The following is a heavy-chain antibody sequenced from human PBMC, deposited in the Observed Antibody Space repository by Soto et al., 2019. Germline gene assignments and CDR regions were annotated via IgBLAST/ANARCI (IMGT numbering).Heavy chain of an antibody. Sequence: GGSLRLSCAASGFTFSDYYMSWIRQAPGKGLEWVSYISSSGSTIYYADSVKGRFTISRDNAKNSLYLQMNSLKAEDTAVYYCASSMTTPRNFDYWGQGTLVTVSS. CDR1: GFTFSDYY. J-gene: IGHJ4*02. CDR3: ASSMTTPRNFDY. D-gene: IGHD2-15*01. V-gene: IGHV3-11*01. CDR2: ISSSGSTI.